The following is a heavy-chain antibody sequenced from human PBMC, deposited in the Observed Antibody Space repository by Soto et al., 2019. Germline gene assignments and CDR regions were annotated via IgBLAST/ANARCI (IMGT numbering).Heavy chain of an antibody. J-gene: IGHJ4*02. CDR2: ISGSGGST. Sequence: EVQLLESGGGLVQPGGYLRLSCAASGFTFSSYAMSWVRQAPGKGLEWVSAISGSGGSTYYADSVKGRFTISRDNSKNTLYLQMNSLRAEDTAVYYCAKGSSGWYERFDYWGQGTLVTASS. D-gene: IGHD6-19*01. V-gene: IGHV3-23*01. CDR1: GFTFSSYA. CDR3: AKGSSGWYERFDY.